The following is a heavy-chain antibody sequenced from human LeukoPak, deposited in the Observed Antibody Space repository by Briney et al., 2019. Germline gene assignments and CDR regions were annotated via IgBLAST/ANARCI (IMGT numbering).Heavy chain of an antibody. CDR3: ARSVTMIKRAFDI. CDR2: MNPNSGNT. J-gene: IGHJ3*02. CDR1: GDTFTSYD. Sequence: ASVKVSCKASGDTFTSYDINWVRQATGQGLEWMGWMNPNSGNTGYAQKFQGRVTMTRNTSISTAYMELSSLRSEDTAVYYCARSVTMIKRAFDIRGQGTMVTVSS. V-gene: IGHV1-8*01. D-gene: IGHD3-22*01.